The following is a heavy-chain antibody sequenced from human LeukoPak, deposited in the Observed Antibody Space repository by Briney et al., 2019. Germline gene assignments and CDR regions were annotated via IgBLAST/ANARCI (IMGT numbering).Heavy chain of an antibody. J-gene: IGHJ4*02. CDR1: GYTFTGYY. V-gene: IGHV1-2*02. CDR3: ARDLNTIFGVVTIGGY. D-gene: IGHD3-3*01. CDR2: INPNSGGT. Sequence: ASVKVSCKASGYTFTGYYMHWVRQAPGQGLEWMGWINPNSGGTNYAQKFRGRVTMTRDTSISTAYMELSRLRSDDTAVYYCARDLNTIFGVVTIGGYWGQGTLVTVSS.